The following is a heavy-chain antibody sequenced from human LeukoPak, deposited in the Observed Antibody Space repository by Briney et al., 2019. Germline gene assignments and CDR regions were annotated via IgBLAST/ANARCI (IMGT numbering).Heavy chain of an antibody. Sequence: AGGSLRLSCAASGFTFSSYWMSWVRQAPGKGLEWVANINKDGSEKYYVDSVKGRFTISRDNAKNSLYLQMNSLRAEDTAVYYCAREDDWNYEDYWGQGTLVTVSS. CDR2: INKDGSEK. CDR1: GFTFSSYW. V-gene: IGHV3-7*01. J-gene: IGHJ4*02. D-gene: IGHD1-7*01. CDR3: AREDDWNYEDY.